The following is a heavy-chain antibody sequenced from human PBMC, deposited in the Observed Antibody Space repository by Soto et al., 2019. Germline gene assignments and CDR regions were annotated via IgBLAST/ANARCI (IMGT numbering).Heavy chain of an antibody. CDR1: GFTFGDYG. CDR3: TRERKWDCSSNSFSNY. J-gene: IGHJ4*02. Sequence: LRLSCTASGFTFGDYGMSWVCQAPVKGLAGAGFIRSKAYGGTTEYAASVKGRLTISRDDPKSIAYIQINSLKTEDQATYYCTRERKWDCSSNSFSNYWGKVTLVTVS. CDR2: IRSKAYGGTT. V-gene: IGHV3-49*04. D-gene: IGHD2-2*01.